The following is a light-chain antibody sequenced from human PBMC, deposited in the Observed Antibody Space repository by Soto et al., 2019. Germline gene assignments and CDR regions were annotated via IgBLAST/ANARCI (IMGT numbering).Light chain of an antibody. Sequence: DIQMTQSPSSLSASVGDEVTITCRASLTISTYLNWYQHKPGKAPKVLIYAASSLQSGVPSRFSGSGSGTDFTLIISSLQPEDFATYYCQQNYITPHTFGQGTKLEIK. CDR3: QQNYITPHT. CDR1: LTISTY. CDR2: AAS. J-gene: IGKJ2*01. V-gene: IGKV1-39*01.